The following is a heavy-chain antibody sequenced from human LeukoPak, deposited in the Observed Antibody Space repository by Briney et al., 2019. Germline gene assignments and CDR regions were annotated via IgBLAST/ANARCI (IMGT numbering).Heavy chain of an antibody. V-gene: IGHV3-23*01. J-gene: IGHJ4*02. CDR3: AKSHRPYYYDSSGFYSYFDY. CDR1: GXTFSSYA. Sequence: GGSLRLSCAASGXTFSSYAMSWVRQAPGKGLEWVSAISGSGGSTYYADSVKGRFTISRDNSKNTLYLQMNSLRAEDTAVYYCAKSHRPYYYDSSGFYSYFDYWGQGTLVTVSS. CDR2: ISGSGGST. D-gene: IGHD3-22*01.